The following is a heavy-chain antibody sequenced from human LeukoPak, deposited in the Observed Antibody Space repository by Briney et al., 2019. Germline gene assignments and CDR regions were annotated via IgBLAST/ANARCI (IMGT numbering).Heavy chain of an antibody. CDR3: ARHASSTDYGDYVPAFDI. CDR1: GGSFSGYY. CDR2: INHSGST. D-gene: IGHD4-17*01. J-gene: IGHJ3*02. Sequence: PSETLSLTCAVYGGSFSGYYWSWIRQPPGKGLEWIGEINHSGSTNYNPSLKSRVTVSVDTSKNQFSLKLSSVTAADTAVYYCARHASSTDYGDYVPAFDIWGQGTMVTVSS. V-gene: IGHV4-34*01.